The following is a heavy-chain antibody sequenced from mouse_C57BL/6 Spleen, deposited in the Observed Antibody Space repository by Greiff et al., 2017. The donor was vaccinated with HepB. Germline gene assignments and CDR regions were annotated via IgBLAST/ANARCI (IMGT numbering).Heavy chain of an antibody. V-gene: IGHV1-19*01. CDR2: INPYNGGT. CDR3: ARGYGSSYVEYFDV. CDR1: GYTFTDYY. Sequence: VQLQQSGPVLVKPGASVKMSCKASGYTFTDYYMNWVKQSHGKSLEWIGVINPYNGGTSYNQKFKGKATLTVDKSSSTAYMELNSLTSEDSAVYYCARGYGSSYVEYFDVWGTGTTVTVSS. J-gene: IGHJ1*03. D-gene: IGHD1-1*01.